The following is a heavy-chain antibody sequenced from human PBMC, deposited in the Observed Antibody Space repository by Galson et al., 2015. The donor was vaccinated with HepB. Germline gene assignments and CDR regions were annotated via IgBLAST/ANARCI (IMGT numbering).Heavy chain of an antibody. V-gene: IGHV1-2*06. CDR2: INPNSGGT. CDR1: GYTFTSYG. Sequence: SVKVSCKASGYTFTSYGISWVRQAPRQGLEWMGRINPNSGGTNYAQKFQGRVTMTRDTSISTAYMELSRLRSDDTAVYYCARRGYGVFDYWGQGTLVTVSS. D-gene: IGHD1-1*01. J-gene: IGHJ4*02. CDR3: ARRGYGVFDY.